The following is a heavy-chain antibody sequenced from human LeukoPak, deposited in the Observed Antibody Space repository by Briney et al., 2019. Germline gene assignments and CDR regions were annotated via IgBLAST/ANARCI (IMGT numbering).Heavy chain of an antibody. CDR3: ARTQSQSGSYRYYFGY. CDR1: GASVGNAGYY. V-gene: IGHV4-61*08. J-gene: IGHJ4*02. Sequence: SETLSLTGTVSGASVGNAGYYWSWIRQTPGGGLEWIGYVYYISNTNYNPSLKSRVTMSVNPSENQFSLKLNSVTAADTAMYYCARTQSQSGSYRYYFGYWGQGTLVTVSS. D-gene: IGHD1-26*01. CDR2: VYYISNT.